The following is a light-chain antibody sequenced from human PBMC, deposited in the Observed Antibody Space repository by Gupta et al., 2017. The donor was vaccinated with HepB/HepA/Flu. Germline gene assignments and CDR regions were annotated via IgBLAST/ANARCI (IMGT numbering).Light chain of an antibody. Sequence: QSALTQPRSVSGSPGQSVPISCTGTDNDIGYYNYVSWYQHHPGKAPKLMISDVTDRPSGVPDRFSGSKSGNTASLTISGLQADDEADYYCCSYAGSYTYVFGTGSKVTVL. CDR3: CSYAGSYTYV. J-gene: IGLJ1*01. CDR2: DVT. CDR1: DNDIGYYNY. V-gene: IGLV2-11*01.